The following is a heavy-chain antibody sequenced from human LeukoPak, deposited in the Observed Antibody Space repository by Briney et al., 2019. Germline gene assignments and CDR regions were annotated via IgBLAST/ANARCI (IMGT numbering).Heavy chain of an antibody. CDR3: AKDSADPDDAFDI. CDR2: VSGSGGST. J-gene: IGHJ3*02. Sequence: PGGSLRLSCAASGFTFSRYAMSWVRQAPGKGLEWVSAVSGSGGSTYYADSVKGRFTISRDNSKNTLYLQMNSLRAEDTAVYYCAKDSADPDDAFDIWGQGTMVTVSS. V-gene: IGHV3-23*01. D-gene: IGHD6-25*01. CDR1: GFTFSRYA.